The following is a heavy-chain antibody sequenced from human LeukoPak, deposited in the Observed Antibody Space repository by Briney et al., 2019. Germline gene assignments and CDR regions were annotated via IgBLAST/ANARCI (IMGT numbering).Heavy chain of an antibody. CDR2: ISSSGNNA. V-gene: IGHV3-23*01. CDR3: AKDIQLST. CDR1: GFTFRGAA. D-gene: IGHD5-24*01. Sequence: PGGSLRLSCAVSGFTFRGAAMTWVRQAPGKGLEWVSLISSSGNNAYYADSVKGRFTISSDNSKNTLSLQMNSLRVEDTAICYCAKDIQLSTWGLGTRVTVSS. J-gene: IGHJ3*01.